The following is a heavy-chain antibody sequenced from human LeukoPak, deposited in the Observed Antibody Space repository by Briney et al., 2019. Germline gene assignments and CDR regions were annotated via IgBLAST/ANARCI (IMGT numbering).Heavy chain of an antibody. V-gene: IGHV3-53*01. CDR1: GFTVSTDY. Sequence: GGSLRLSCAASGFTVSTDYMSWVRQAPGKGLEWVSVIYSGGNTYYADSVKGRFIISRDKSKNTLYLQMNSLRAEDTAVYYCARDISDARNYYYYMDVWGKGTTVTVSS. CDR2: IYSGGNT. J-gene: IGHJ6*03. D-gene: IGHD2-21*02. CDR3: ARDISDARNYYYYMDV.